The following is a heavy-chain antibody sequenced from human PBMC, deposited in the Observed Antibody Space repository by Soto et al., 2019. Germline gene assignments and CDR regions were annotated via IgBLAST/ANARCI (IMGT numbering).Heavy chain of an antibody. CDR3: ATEPYYPASGSLEF. Sequence: SVKVSCKASGGTFSSYTISWVRQAPGQGLEWMGRIIPILGITNYAQKFQGRVTITADKSTSTAYMELSSLRSEDIALYYCATEPYYPASGSLEFWGQGTVVTVSS. J-gene: IGHJ4*02. D-gene: IGHD3-10*01. V-gene: IGHV1-69*04. CDR1: GGTFSSYT. CDR2: IIPILGIT.